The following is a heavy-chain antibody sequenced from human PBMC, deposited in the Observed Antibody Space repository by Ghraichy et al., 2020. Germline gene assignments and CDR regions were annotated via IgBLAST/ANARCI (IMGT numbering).Heavy chain of an antibody. J-gene: IGHJ4*02. V-gene: IGHV4-39*01. Sequence: SETLSLTCTVSGGSISSSSYYWGWIRQPPGKGLEWIGSIYYSGSTYYNPSLKSRVTISVDTSKNQFSLKLSSVTAADTAVYYCARRPPAYSSSTSIFDYWGQGTLVTVSS. CDR1: GGSISSSSYY. CDR3: ARRPPAYSSSTSIFDY. CDR2: IYYSGST. D-gene: IGHD6-6*01.